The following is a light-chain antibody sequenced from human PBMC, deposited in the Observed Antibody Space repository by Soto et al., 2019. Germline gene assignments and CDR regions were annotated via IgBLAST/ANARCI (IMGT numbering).Light chain of an antibody. J-gene: IGKJ4*01. CDR1: QSISSW. CDR3: QQYSLPPVT. V-gene: IGKV1-5*03. CDR2: KAS. Sequence: DIQMTQSPSTLSASVGDRVTITCRASQSISSWLAWYQQKPGKAPKLLIYKASGLESGVPSRFSGSGSGTEFTLTISSLQPDDFATYYCQQYSLPPVTFGGGTKVEIK.